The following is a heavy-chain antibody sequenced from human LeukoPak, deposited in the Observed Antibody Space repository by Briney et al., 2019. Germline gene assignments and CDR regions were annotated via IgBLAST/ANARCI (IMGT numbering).Heavy chain of an antibody. D-gene: IGHD3-16*01. CDR2: ISSGSGTI. V-gene: IGHV3-48*02. Sequence: GGSLRLSCAASGFTFSTYAMNWVRQAPGKGLEWVSYISSGSGTIYYADSVKGRFTISRDNAKNSLYLQMNSLRDEDTAVYFCASPYYDYVWGTYHQAPRFDYWGQGTLVTVSS. J-gene: IGHJ4*02. CDR3: ASPYYDYVWGTYHQAPRFDY. CDR1: GFTFSTYA.